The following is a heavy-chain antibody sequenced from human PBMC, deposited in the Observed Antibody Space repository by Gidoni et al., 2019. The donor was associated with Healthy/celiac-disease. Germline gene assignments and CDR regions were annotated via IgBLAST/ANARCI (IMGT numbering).Heavy chain of an antibody. D-gene: IGHD2-2*01. Sequence: QVQLVQSGAEVKKPGASVKVSCKVSGYTLTELSMHWVRQAPGKGLEWMGGFDPEDGETIYAQKFQGRVTMTEDTSTDTAYMELSSLRSEDTAVYYCAALPGYCSSTSCPYYFDYWGQGTLVTVSS. CDR1: GYTLTELS. J-gene: IGHJ4*02. V-gene: IGHV1-24*01. CDR3: AALPGYCSSTSCPYYFDY. CDR2: FDPEDGET.